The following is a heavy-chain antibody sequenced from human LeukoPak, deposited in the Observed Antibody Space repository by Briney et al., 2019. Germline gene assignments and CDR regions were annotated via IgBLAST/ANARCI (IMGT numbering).Heavy chain of an antibody. V-gene: IGHV4-61*08. CDR3: ARRLAVTGRYYFDY. CDR2: ICYSGST. CDR1: GGSISSGGYC. J-gene: IGHJ4*02. D-gene: IGHD6-19*01. Sequence: SETLSLTCTVSGGSISSGGYCWSWIRQHPGKGLEWIGYICYSGSTNYNPSLRSRVTISVDTSKHQFSLKLTSVTAADTAVYYCARRLAVTGRYYFDYWGPGTLVTVSS.